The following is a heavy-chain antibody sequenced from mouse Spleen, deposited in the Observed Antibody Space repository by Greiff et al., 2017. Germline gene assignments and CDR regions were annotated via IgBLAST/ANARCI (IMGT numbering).Heavy chain of an antibody. Sequence: QVQLQQSGAELVRPGTSVKVSCKASGYAFTNYLIEWVKQRPGQGLEWIGVINPGSGGTKYNEKFKGKATLTSDKSSSTAYMELSSLTSEDSAVYYCARENWDVYFDYWGQGTTLTVSS. CDR2: INPGSGGT. J-gene: IGHJ2*01. V-gene: IGHV1-54*01. D-gene: IGHD4-1*01. CDR1: GYAFTNYL. CDR3: ARENWDVYFDY.